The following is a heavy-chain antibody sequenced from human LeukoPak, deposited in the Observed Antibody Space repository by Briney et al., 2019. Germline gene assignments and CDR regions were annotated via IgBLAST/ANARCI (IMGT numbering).Heavy chain of an antibody. V-gene: IGHV3-23*01. CDR3: AKAMGATLFDY. CDR2: ISGSGGST. CDR1: GFTFSSYA. Sequence: GGSLRLSCAASGFTFSSYAMSWVRQAPGKGLEWVSGISGSGGSTYYADSVKGRFTISRDNSKNTLYLQMNSLRAGDTAVYYCAKAMGATLFDYWGQGTLVTVSS. J-gene: IGHJ4*02. D-gene: IGHD1-26*01.